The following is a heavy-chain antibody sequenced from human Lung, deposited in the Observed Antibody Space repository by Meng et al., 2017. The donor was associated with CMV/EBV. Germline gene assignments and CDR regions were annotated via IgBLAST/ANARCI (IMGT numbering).Heavy chain of an antibody. J-gene: IGHJ6*02. D-gene: IGHD1-26*01. CDR3: ARDLYWDQTYHGMDV. CDR1: GLTVSTNY. V-gene: IGHV3-66*02. Sequence: GGSMRPSCAAYGLTVSTNYLTWVSQAPGKGLEWVSVFYSGGSTYYADSVKGRFTVSRDNSGNTLYLQMNSLRVEDTGIYYCARDLYWDQTYHGMDVWGRGTTVTVSS. CDR2: FYSGGST.